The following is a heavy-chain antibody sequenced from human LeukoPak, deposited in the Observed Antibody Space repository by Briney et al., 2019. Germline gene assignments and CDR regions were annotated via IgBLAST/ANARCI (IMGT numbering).Heavy chain of an antibody. CDR2: IYYSGST. CDR1: GGSISSGDYY. D-gene: IGHD3-3*01. J-gene: IGHJ5*02. CDR3: ARGLPRNDFWSGFATYWFDP. Sequence: SETLSLTCTVSGGSISSGDYYWSWIRQPPGKGLEWIGYIYYSGSTYYNPSLRSRVTISLDRPKKQFSLKLSSVNVADTAVYYCARGLPRNDFWSGFATYWFDPWGRGTLVTVSS. V-gene: IGHV4-30-4*02.